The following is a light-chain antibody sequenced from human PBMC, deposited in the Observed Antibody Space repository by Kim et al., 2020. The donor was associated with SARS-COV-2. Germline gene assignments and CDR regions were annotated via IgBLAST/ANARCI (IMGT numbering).Light chain of an antibody. V-gene: IGLV3-21*04. J-gene: IGLJ2*01. CDR3: QVWDSSSDHRVV. CDR2: YDS. CDR1: SIGSNG. Sequence: PGETARVSCGGTSIGSNGLHRYQQKAGPAPVLVIYYDSGRPSGIPERFSGSNSGNTATLTISRVEAGDEADYYCQVWDSSSDHRVVFGGGTQLTVL.